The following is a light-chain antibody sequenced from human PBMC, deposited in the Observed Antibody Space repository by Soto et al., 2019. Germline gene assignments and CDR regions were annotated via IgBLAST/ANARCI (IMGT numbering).Light chain of an antibody. J-gene: IGKJ3*01. V-gene: IGKV2-28*01. CDR1: QSLLHSNGYNY. Sequence: DIVMTQSPLSLPVTPGEPASISCRSSQSLLHSNGYNYLDWYLQKPGQSPQLLISLGSTRASGVPDRFSGSGSGTDFTLKISRVEADDVGVYYCMQSLQSPTFGPGTKVEIK. CDR3: MQSLQSPT. CDR2: LGS.